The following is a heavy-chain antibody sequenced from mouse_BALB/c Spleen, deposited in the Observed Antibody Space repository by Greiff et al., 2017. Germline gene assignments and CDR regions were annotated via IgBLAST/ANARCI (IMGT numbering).Heavy chain of an antibody. CDR3: ARARSRYDYAMDY. D-gene: IGHD2-14*01. V-gene: IGHV5-4*02. Sequence: EVKLMESGGGLVKPGGSLKLSCAASGFTFSDYYMYWVRQTPEKRLEWVATISDGGSYTYYPDSVKGRFTISRDNAKNNLYLQMSSLKSEDTAMYYCARARSRYDYAMDYWGQGTSVTVSS. J-gene: IGHJ4*01. CDR1: GFTFSDYY. CDR2: ISDGGSYT.